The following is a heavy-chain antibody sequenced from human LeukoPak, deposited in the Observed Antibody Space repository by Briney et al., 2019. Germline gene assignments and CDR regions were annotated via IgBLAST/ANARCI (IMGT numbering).Heavy chain of an antibody. CDR1: GGSISSYY. CDR3: AGHHPRNTVDF. V-gene: IGHV4-59*08. J-gene: IGHJ4*02. CDR2: ISDIGSI. Sequence: ASETLSFTCTVSGGSISSYYWSWIRQPPGKGLEWIAYISDIGSINYNPSLKSRVTISLDTSKNQFSLKLSSVTAADTAVYYCAGHHPRNTVDFWGQGTLVTVSS. D-gene: IGHD2/OR15-2a*01.